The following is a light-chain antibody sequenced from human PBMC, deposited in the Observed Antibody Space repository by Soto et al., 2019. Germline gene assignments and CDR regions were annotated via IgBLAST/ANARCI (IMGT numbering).Light chain of an antibody. CDR2: DAS. V-gene: IGKV1-33*01. CDR3: QQSNSLPPT. Sequence: DIQMTQSPSSLSASVGDRVTITCQASQDISNYLNWYQQKPGKAPKLLIYDASNLETGVPSRFSGSGSGTDFTFTISSLQPEDIATYYCQQSNSLPPTFGQGTKVEIK. J-gene: IGKJ1*01. CDR1: QDISNY.